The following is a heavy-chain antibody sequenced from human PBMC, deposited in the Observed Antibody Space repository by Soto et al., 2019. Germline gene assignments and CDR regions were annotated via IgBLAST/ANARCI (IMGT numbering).Heavy chain of an antibody. Sequence: QLQLQESGPGLVKPSETLSLTCTVSGGSISSSNYYWGWIRQPPGKELEWSGSINYSGRTYYNPSFKGRVTISVDTSKNQFSLKLSSVNAADTAVYYCARPVTMFRGEDYYDYLDVWGKGTTVSVSS. CDR3: ARPVTMFRGEDYYDYLDV. V-gene: IGHV4-39*01. CDR2: INYSGRT. J-gene: IGHJ6*03. CDR1: GGSISSSNYY. D-gene: IGHD3-10*01.